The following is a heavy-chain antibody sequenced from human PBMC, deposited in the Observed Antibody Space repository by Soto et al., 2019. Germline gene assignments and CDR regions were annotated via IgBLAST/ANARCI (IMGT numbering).Heavy chain of an antibody. D-gene: IGHD2-15*01. CDR3: ARDCSGGICYGYYFDY. CDR2: IKRDGSEK. CDR1: GFTLSSYW. Sequence: EVQLVESGGGLVQLGGSLRLSCATSGFTLSSYWMSWVRQAPGKGLEWVANIKRDGSEKYYVDSVQGRFTISRDNAQNSLYLQVNSLRAEDTAVYYCARDCSGGICYGYYFDYWGQGTLVTVSS. J-gene: IGHJ4*02. V-gene: IGHV3-7*01.